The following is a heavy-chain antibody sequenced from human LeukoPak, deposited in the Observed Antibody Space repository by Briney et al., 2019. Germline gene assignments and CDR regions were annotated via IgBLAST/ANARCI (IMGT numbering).Heavy chain of an antibody. J-gene: IGHJ3*02. V-gene: IGHV1-69*05. D-gene: IGHD6-13*01. CDR1: GGTFSSYA. CDR2: IIPIFGTA. CDR3: ARSSSWHAFDI. Sequence: ASAKVSCKASGGTFSSYAISWVRQAPGQGLEWMGRIIPIFGTANYAQKFQGRVTITTDESTSTAYMELSSLRSEDTAVYYCARSSSWHAFDIWGQGTMVTVSS.